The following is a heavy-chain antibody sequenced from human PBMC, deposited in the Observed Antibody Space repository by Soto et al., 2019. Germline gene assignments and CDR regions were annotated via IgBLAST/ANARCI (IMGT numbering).Heavy chain of an antibody. CDR2: IYHSGST. J-gene: IGHJ6*02. CDR1: GGSISSSNW. CDR3: AKVSGSYYYGMDV. D-gene: IGHD1-26*01. Sequence: QVQLQESGPGLVKPSGTLSLTCAVSGGSISSSNWWSWVRQPPGKGLEWIGEIYHSGSTNYNPSLQSRGTKSVSKSKNQFFLKLRPVDPGGTGVYFWAKVSGSYYYGMDVWGQGTTVTISS. V-gene: IGHV4-4*02.